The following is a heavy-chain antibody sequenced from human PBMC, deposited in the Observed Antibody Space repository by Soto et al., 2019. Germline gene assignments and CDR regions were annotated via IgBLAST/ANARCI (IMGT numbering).Heavy chain of an antibody. J-gene: IGHJ6*02. Sequence: ASVKVSCKASGGTFSSYAISWVRQAPGQGLEWMGGIIPIFGTANYAQKFQGRVTITADESTSTAYMELSSLRSEDTAVYYCARTIFGVVIMAYGMDVWGQGTMVTVSS. CDR2: IIPIFGTA. CDR3: ARTIFGVVIMAYGMDV. V-gene: IGHV1-69*13. D-gene: IGHD3-3*01. CDR1: GGTFSSYA.